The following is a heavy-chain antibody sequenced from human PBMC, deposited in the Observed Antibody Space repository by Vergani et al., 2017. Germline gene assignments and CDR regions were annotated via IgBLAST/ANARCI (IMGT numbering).Heavy chain of an antibody. D-gene: IGHD3-3*01. V-gene: IGHV1-46*03. J-gene: IGHJ6*02. Sequence: QVQLVQSGAEVKKPGASVKVSCKASGYPFTSYYMHWVRQAPGQGLEWMGIINPSGGSTSYAQKFQGRVTMTRETSTSTVYMELSSLRSEDTAVYYCARVRDYDFWSGYYRDYYYYYGMDVWGQGTTVTVSS. CDR1: GYPFTSYY. CDR2: INPSGGST. CDR3: ARVRDYDFWSGYYRDYYYYYGMDV.